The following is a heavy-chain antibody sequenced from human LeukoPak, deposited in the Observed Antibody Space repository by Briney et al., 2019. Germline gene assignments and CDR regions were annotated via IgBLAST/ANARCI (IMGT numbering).Heavy chain of an antibody. Sequence: GGSLRLSCAASGFTFSTYAMSWVRQAPGKGLEWVSIISDDGVYTYYAESVEGRFTISRDNSKNTLYLQMNSPRAEDTTVYYCAKGTPRDGYNSGYFDYWGQGTLVTVSS. CDR2: ISDDGVYT. CDR1: GFTFSTYA. V-gene: IGHV3-23*01. J-gene: IGHJ4*02. CDR3: AKGTPRDGYNSGYFDY. D-gene: IGHD5-24*01.